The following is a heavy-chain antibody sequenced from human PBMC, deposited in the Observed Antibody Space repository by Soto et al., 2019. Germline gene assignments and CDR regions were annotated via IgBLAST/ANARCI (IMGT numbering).Heavy chain of an antibody. Sequence: SETLSLTCTVSGGSISSSSYYWGWIRQPPGKGLEWIGSIYYSGSTYYNPSLKSRVTISVDTSKNQFSLKLSSVTAADTAVYYCAGSYGDYGNYYYYMDVWGKGTTVTVSS. CDR3: AGSYGDYGNYYYYMDV. CDR1: GGSISSSSYY. CDR2: IYYSGST. D-gene: IGHD4-17*01. J-gene: IGHJ6*03. V-gene: IGHV4-39*01.